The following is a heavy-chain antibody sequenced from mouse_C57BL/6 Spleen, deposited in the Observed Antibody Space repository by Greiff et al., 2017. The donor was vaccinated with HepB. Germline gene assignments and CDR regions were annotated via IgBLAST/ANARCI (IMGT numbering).Heavy chain of an antibody. J-gene: IGHJ2*01. V-gene: IGHV8-5*01. Sequence: QVTLKVSGPGILQPSQTLSLSCSFSGFSLSTSNMGIGWIRQPSGKGLVWLAHIWWNDDKYYNPSLKSQLTISKETSNNQVILRITSVDTADSATYYCAQIGRGDYFDYWGQGTTLTVSS. CDR2: IWWNDDK. CDR3: AQIGRGDYFDY. CDR1: GFSLSTSNMG.